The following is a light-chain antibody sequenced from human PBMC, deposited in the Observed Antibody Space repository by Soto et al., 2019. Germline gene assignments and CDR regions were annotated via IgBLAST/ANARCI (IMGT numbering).Light chain of an antibody. V-gene: IGLV3-21*04. CDR1: SIGSRS. CDR3: QVWDSTGDQVV. J-gene: IGLJ2*01. Sequence: SYELTHPPSVSVAPGMTARMPCGGNSIGSRSVHWYQQKPGQAPIMVISFDTDRPSGIPERFSGSNSGNTATLIISTVDAGDEADYYCQVWDSTGDQVVFGGGTKVTVL. CDR2: FDT.